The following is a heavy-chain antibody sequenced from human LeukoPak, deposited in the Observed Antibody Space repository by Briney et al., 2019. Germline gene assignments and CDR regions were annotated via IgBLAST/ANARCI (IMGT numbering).Heavy chain of an antibody. CDR3: AKAIPSSTSCYDY. D-gene: IGHD2-2*01. CDR2: IKEDGSER. Sequence: GGSLRLSCEASPFIFSGHWLNWVRQTPGKGLEWVASIKEDGSERQYVDSVKGRFSISRDNTKGSLFLQLNSLRAEDTAVYYCAKAIPSSTSCYDYWGQGTLVTVSS. V-gene: IGHV3-7*03. CDR1: PFIFSGHW. J-gene: IGHJ4*02.